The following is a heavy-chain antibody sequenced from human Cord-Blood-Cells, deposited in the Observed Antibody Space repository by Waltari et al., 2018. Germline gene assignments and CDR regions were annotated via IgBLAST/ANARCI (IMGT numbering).Heavy chain of an antibody. CDR3: ARDPSSSWYDAFDI. J-gene: IGHJ3*02. D-gene: IGHD6-13*01. CDR1: GFTFSSYS. V-gene: IGHV3-21*01. Sequence: EVQLVESGGGLVKPGGSLRLSCAASGFTFSSYSMNWVRQAPGKGREWVSSISSSSSYIYYADSVKGRFTISRDNAKNSLYLQMNSLRAEDTAVYYCARDPSSSWYDAFDIWGQGTMVTVSS. CDR2: ISSSSSYI.